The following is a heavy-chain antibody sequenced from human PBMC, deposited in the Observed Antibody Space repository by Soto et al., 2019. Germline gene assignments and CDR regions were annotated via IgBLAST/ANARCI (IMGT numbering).Heavy chain of an antibody. CDR2: TRNKANSYTT. J-gene: IGHJ6*02. CDR1: GFTFSDHY. D-gene: IGHD6-13*01. V-gene: IGHV3-72*01. Sequence: GGSLRLSCAASGFTFSDHYMDWVRQAPGKGLEWVGRTRNKANSYTTEYAASVKGRFTISRDDSKNSLYLQMNSLKTEDTAVYYCAREESSSWYYYYGMDVWGQGTTVTVSS. CDR3: AREESSSWYYYYGMDV.